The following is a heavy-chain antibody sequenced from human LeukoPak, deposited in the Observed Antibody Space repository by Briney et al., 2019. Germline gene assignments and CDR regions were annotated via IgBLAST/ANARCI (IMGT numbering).Heavy chain of an antibody. D-gene: IGHD2/OR15-2a*01. J-gene: IGHJ5*02. CDR1: GFTFSSYW. CDR3: ARGPFYLSSTNEFDP. V-gene: IGHV3-74*01. Sequence: GGSLRLSCAASGFTFSSYWMHWVRQAPGKGLVWVSRINSDGSSTSYADSVKGRFTISRDNAKNTLYLQMNSLRAEDTAVYYCARGPFYLSSTNEFDPWGQGTLVTVSS. CDR2: INSDGSST.